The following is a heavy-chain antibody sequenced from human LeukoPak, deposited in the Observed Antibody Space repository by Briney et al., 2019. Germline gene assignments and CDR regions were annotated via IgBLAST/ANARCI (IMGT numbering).Heavy chain of an antibody. CDR1: GFTFSNSW. CDR3: TRDATYYLRYGYFDY. D-gene: IGHD2/OR15-2a*01. Sequence: GGSLRLSCEASGFTFSNSWMNWVRQAPGKGLEWVSSINNVASHIYYAGSVRGRFTISRDNAKNSVYLQMNSLRAEDTAVYYCTRDATYYLRYGYFDYWGQGTLVTVSS. CDR2: INNVASHI. V-gene: IGHV3-21*01. J-gene: IGHJ4*02.